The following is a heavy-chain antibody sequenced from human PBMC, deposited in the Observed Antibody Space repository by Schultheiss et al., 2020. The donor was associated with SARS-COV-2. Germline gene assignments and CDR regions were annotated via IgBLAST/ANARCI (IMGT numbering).Heavy chain of an antibody. CDR2: IKSKTDGGTT. D-gene: IGHD2-15*01. CDR3: TTGGGNIVVVVAANGWFDP. V-gene: IGHV3-15*01. CDR1: GFTFSSYA. J-gene: IGHJ5*02. Sequence: GGSLRLSCAASGFTFSSYAMSWVRQAPGKGLEWVGRIKSKTDGGTTDYAAPVKGRFTISRDDSKNTLYLQMNSLKTEDTAVYYCTTGGGNIVVVVAANGWFDPWGQGTLVTVSS.